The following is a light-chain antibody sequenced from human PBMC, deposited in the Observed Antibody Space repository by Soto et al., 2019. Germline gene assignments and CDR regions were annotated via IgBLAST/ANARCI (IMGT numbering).Light chain of an antibody. CDR2: GAS. J-gene: IGKJ3*01. Sequence: VVLTQSPATLSWSPGEPATLSVGPSRHFSIKALAWYQQKPGRIPTLLIYGASTRATGIPDRFSATGSGTDFSLTISSVEPEDFAVYYCQQYGASPFTFGPGTRVEI. V-gene: IGKV3-20*01. CDR1: RHFSIKA. CDR3: QQYGASPFT.